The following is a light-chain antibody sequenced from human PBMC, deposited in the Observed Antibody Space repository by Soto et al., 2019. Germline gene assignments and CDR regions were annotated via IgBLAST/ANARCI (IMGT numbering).Light chain of an antibody. CDR3: QQSYKTPQT. V-gene: IGKV1-5*03. CDR1: QTISSW. Sequence: DIQMTQSPSTLSGSVGDRVTITCRASQTISSWLAWYQQKPGKAPKLLIYKASTLKSGVPSRFSGSRPGTNFTLTINSLQPEDFATYYCQQSYKTPQTFGQGTKVE. CDR2: KAS. J-gene: IGKJ1*01.